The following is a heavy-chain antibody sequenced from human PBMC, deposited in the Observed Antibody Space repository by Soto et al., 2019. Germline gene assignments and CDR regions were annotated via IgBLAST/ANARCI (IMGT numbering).Heavy chain of an antibody. D-gene: IGHD4-17*01. CDR2: INHSGST. V-gene: IGHV4-30-2*01. CDR1: GGSISSGGYS. CDR3: ARGMTTVTTFDH. J-gene: IGHJ4*02. Sequence: QLQLQESGSGLVKPSQTLSLTCAVSGGSISSGGYSCNWIRQPPGKGLEWIGYINHSGSTYYNPSLKSRLTISVDRSTNQFSLKLSSVTAADTAVYYCARGMTTVTTFDHWGQGTLVTVSS.